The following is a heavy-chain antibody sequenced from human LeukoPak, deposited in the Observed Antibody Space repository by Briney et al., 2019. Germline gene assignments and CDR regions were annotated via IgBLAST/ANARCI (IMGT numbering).Heavy chain of an antibody. CDR2: IYPGDSDT. V-gene: IGHV5-51*01. J-gene: IGHJ4*02. D-gene: IGHD6-13*01. CDR3: ARVGYSSSWPFDY. Sequence: RGESLKISCKGSGYSFTSYWIGWVRQMPGKGLEWMGIIYPGDSDTRYSPSFQGQVTISADKSISTAYLQWSSLKASDTAMYYCARVGYSSSWPFDYWGQGTLVTVSS. CDR1: GYSFTSYW.